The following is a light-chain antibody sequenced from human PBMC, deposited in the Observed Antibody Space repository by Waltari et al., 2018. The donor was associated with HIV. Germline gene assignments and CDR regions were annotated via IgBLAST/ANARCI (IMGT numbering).Light chain of an antibody. CDR2: RNN. CDR3: AAWDDSLSGGV. J-gene: IGLJ2*01. Sequence: QSVLTQPPSASGPPGQSVTITCSGRSSNIGSNFVSWHQQVPGRAPKLLIYRNNQRPSGVPARFSGSKSGTSASLAISGLRAEDEADYYCAAWDDSLSGGVFGGGTKLTVL. CDR1: SSNIGSNF. V-gene: IGLV1-47*01.